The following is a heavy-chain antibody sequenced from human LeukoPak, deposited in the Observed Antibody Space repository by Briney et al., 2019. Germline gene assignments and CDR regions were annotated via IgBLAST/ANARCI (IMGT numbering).Heavy chain of an antibody. D-gene: IGHD5-12*01. V-gene: IGHV4-59*01. CDR1: GGSLSSYY. CDR3: ARGGVATICDY. Sequence: SETLSLTCTVSGGSLSSYYWGWIRQPPGKGLEWIGYIYYSGSTKYNPSLKSRVTISVDTSKNQFSLKLSSVTAADTAVYYCARGGVATICDYWGQGTLVTVSS. J-gene: IGHJ4*02. CDR2: IYYSGST.